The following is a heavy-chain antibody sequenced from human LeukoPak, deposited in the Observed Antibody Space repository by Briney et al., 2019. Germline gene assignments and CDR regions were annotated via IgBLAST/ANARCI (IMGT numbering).Heavy chain of an antibody. J-gene: IGHJ5*02. CDR1: RRSISSGSYY. CDR3: ARQDYVTSYFDP. V-gene: IGHV4-39*01. Sequence: NPSETLSLTCTVSRRSISSGSYYWGWIRQPPGKGLEWIGSIYYSGSTYYNPSLKSRVTISVDTSKNQFSLNMRSVTAADTALYYCARQDYVTSYFDPWGQGTLVTVSS. D-gene: IGHD4-17*01. CDR2: IYYSGST.